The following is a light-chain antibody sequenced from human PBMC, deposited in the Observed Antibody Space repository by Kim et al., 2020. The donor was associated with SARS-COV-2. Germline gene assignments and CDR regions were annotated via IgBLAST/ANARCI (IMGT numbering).Light chain of an antibody. Sequence: DIQMTQSPSTLSASVGDRVTVTCRASQNIDKWLAWYQQKPGKAPKLLISGASTSATGVPSSFSGSGFGTDFTLTISSLQPDDLASYYCQQYLAFPLTFGGGTTVDIK. J-gene: IGKJ4*01. CDR3: QQYLAFPLT. V-gene: IGKV1-5*03. CDR2: GAS. CDR1: QNIDKW.